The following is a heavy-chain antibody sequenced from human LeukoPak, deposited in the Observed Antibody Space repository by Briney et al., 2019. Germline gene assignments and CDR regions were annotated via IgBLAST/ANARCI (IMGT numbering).Heavy chain of an antibody. V-gene: IGHV1-2*02. CDR3: ARTHYDSSAYYSPAGY. CDR2: INVHTGVA. D-gene: IGHD3-22*01. CDR1: GYTFTCYN. J-gene: IGHJ4*02. Sequence: GASVKVSCKASGYTFTCYNMHWVRQAPGQGLEWMGWINVHTGVAHYAQKFHGRVTMTRDTSISTAYMELSRLRSDDTAVFYCARTHYDSSAYYSPAGYWGQGTLVTVSS.